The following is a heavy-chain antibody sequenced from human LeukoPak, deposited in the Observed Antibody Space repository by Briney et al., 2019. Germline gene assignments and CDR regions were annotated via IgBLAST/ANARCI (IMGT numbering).Heavy chain of an antibody. D-gene: IGHD3-22*01. J-gene: IGHJ4*02. Sequence: GGSLRLSCAASGFTFSSYWMHWVRQAPGKGLEWVSAISGSDVSTYYADSMKGRFTISRDNSKNTLYLQMNSLRAEDTAVYYCAKYSHDSSGSYDYWGQGTLVTVSS. V-gene: IGHV3-23*01. CDR3: AKYSHDSSGSYDY. CDR1: GFTFSSYW. CDR2: ISGSDVST.